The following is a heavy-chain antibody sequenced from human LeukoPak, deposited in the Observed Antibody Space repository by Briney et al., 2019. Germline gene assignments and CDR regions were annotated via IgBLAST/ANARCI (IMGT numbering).Heavy chain of an antibody. V-gene: IGHV3-23*01. CDR2: ISGSGGTT. CDR3: AKRDDSSGWFDWFDP. D-gene: IGHD6-19*01. CDR1: GFTFSSYG. Sequence: GGSLRLSCVASGFTFSSYGMSWVRQAPGKGLEWVSGISGSGGTTYYADSVKGRLTISRDNSKNMLYLQMNSLGAEDTAVYYCAKRDDSSGWFDWFDPWGQGTLVTVSS. J-gene: IGHJ5*02.